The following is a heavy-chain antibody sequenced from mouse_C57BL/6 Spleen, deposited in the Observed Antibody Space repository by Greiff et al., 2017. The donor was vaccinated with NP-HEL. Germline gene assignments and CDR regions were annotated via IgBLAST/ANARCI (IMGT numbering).Heavy chain of an antibody. CDR2: INPNYGTT. CDR1: GYSFTDYN. J-gene: IGHJ4*01. V-gene: IGHV1-39*01. D-gene: IGHD2-1*01. CDR3: ARSRYGNYVLYAMDY. Sequence: VQLKQSGPELVKPGASVKISCKASGYSFTDYNMNWVKQSNGKSLEWIGVINPNYGTTSYNQKFKGKATLTVDQSSSTAYMQLNSLTSEDSAVYYCARSRYGNYVLYAMDYWGQGTSVTVSS.